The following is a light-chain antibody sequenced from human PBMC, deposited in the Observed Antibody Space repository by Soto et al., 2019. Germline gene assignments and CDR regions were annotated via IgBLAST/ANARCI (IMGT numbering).Light chain of an antibody. CDR3: QSYDSSLSVV. CDR2: GNS. CDR1: SSNIGAGYD. V-gene: IGLV1-40*01. J-gene: IGLJ2*01. Sequence: QAVVTQPPSVSGAPGQRVTISCTGSSSNIGAGYDVHWYQQLPGTAPKLLIYGNSNRPSGVPDRFSGSKSGTSASLAITGLQAEDEADYYCQSYDSSLSVVFGGGTKVTDL.